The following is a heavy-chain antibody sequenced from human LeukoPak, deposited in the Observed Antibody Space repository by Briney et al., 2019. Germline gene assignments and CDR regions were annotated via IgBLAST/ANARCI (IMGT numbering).Heavy chain of an antibody. CDR2: INHSGST. J-gene: IGHJ4*02. V-gene: IGHV4-34*01. CDR1: GGSFSGFY. D-gene: IGHD1-26*01. CDR3: ARGQREGSYYLDRRFQPFDY. Sequence: SETLSLTCAVYGGSFSGFYWSWIRQPPGKGLEWIGEINHSGSTNYNPSLKSRVTISVDTSKNQFSLKLSSVTAADTAVYYCARGQREGSYYLDRRFQPFDYWGQGTLVTVSS.